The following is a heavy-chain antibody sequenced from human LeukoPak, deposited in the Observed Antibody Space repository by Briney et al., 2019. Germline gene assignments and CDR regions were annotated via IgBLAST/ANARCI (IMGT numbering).Heavy chain of an antibody. CDR2: IRGNGGRST. CDR1: RNTFTVTV. Sequence: RGSLRLSYAASRNTFTVTVMSSGAHAPGKGLEWVSSIRGNGGRSTYYADSVEGRFTIPRDIYRNILSLQMNSVSPEETPALYCMSARCRSFSWLPKWIDPWGQGTLVIVSS. D-gene: IGHD5-12*01. J-gene: IGHJ5*02. V-gene: IGHV3-23*01. CDR3: MSARCRSFSWLPKWIDP.